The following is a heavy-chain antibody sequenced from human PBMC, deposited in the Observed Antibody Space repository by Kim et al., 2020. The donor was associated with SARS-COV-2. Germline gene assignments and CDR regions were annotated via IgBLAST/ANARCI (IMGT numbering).Heavy chain of an antibody. CDR3: ARPHSPGYFDY. J-gene: IGHJ4*02. D-gene: IGHD2-21*01. Sequence: SETLSLTCTVSGVSIDSNSYYWGWIRQPPGKGLEWIGRIYYSGSTYYNPSLKSRVTISVDTSKNQFSLMMSSVTAADTAVYYCARPHSPGYFDYWGQGTL. V-gene: IGHV4-39*01. CDR2: IYYSGST. CDR1: GVSIDSNSYY.